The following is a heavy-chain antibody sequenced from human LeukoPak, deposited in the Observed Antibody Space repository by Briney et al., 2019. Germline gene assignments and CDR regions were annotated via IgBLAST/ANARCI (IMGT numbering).Heavy chain of an antibody. J-gene: IGHJ4*02. V-gene: IGHV4-39*07. CDR3: ARTRVPGSYSPKGPFDY. CDR2: MYYSGSI. Sequence: SETLSLTCTASGGSISSSNYYWVWIRQPPSKGLEWIGSMYYSGSIFYNPSLKSRVTISINTSKNQFSLKVSSVTAADTAVYYCARTRVPGSYSPKGPFDYWGQGTLVTVSS. CDR1: GGSISSSNYY. D-gene: IGHD1-26*01.